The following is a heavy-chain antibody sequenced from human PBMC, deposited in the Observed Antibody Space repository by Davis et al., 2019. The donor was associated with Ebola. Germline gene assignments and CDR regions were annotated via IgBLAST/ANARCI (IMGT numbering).Heavy chain of an antibody. J-gene: IGHJ6*02. CDR3: ARGDSSSWYYYGMDV. CDR2: ISSSSSYI. V-gene: IGHV3-21*04. D-gene: IGHD6-13*01. CDR1: GFTFSSYS. Sequence: GESLKISCAASGFTFSSYSMNWVRQAPGKGLEWVSSISSSSSYIYYADSVKGRFTISRDNAKNSLYLQMNSLRAEDTAVYYCARGDSSSWYYYGMDVWGQGTTVTVSS.